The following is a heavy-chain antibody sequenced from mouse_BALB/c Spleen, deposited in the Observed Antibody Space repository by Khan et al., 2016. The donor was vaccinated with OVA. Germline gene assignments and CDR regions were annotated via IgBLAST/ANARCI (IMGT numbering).Heavy chain of an antibody. CDR3: AREGDCYRSDGWFAY. J-gene: IGHJ3*01. CDR2: ITPSSGYT. D-gene: IGHD2-14*01. CDR1: GYTFTSYT. V-gene: IGHV1-4*01. Sequence: QVQLQQSGAELARPGASVKLSCKASGYTFTSYTMHWVKQRPGQGLEWIGYITPSSGYTNYNQTFKDKATLTAAKSSSTASMQLSSLTSEDSAVYYCAREGDCYRSDGWFAYWGQGTLVTVSA.